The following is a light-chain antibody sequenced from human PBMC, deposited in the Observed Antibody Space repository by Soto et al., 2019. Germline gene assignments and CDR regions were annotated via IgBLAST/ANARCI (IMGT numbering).Light chain of an antibody. Sequence: QSALTQPPLVSGAPGQRVTISCTGSYSNIGAGYEVHWYQQIPGTAPKLLISGHNNRPSGVPDRFFGSKSGTSASLTIIGLQAEDEADYYCQSYDSSLSGSGVFGGGTKVTVL. CDR3: QSYDSSLSGSGV. J-gene: IGLJ3*02. CDR1: YSNIGAGYE. CDR2: GHN. V-gene: IGLV1-40*01.